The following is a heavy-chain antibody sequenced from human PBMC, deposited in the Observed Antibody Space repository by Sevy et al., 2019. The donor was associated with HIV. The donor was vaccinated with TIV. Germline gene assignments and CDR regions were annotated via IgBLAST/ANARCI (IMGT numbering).Heavy chain of an antibody. CDR1: GFTFSNAW. J-gene: IGHJ4*02. CDR3: ASRHYYGWGSYPDS. D-gene: IGHD3-10*01. CDR2: IKSKTDGGTI. Sequence: GGSLRLSCAASGFTFSNAWMSWVRQAPGKGLEWVGRIKSKTDGGTIDYAAPVKGRFSISRDDSKNTLYLQMNSLKIEDTGVYYCASRHYYGWGSYPDSWGQGILVTVSS. V-gene: IGHV3-15*01.